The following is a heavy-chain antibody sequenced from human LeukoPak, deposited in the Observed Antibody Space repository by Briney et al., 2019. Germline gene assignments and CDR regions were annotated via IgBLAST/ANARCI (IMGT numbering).Heavy chain of an antibody. CDR3: AVVGATYYYYYYMDV. CDR2: IIPIFGTA. D-gene: IGHD1-26*01. V-gene: IGHV1-69*05. Sequence: GASVKVSCKASGGTFSSYAISGVRQAPGQGLEWMGGIIPIFGTANYAQKFQGRVTITTDESTSTAYMELSSLRSEDTAVYYCAVVGATYYYYYYMDVWGKGTTVTVSS. J-gene: IGHJ6*03. CDR1: GGTFSSYA.